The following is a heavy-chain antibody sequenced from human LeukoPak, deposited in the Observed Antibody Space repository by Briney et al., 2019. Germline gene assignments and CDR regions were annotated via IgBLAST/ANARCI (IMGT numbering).Heavy chain of an antibody. Sequence: PGGSLRLSCAASGFTFSSYEMNWVRQAPGKGLEWVSSISTSSSYIHYADSVKGRFTISRDNAKNSLFLRMNSLRAEDTAVYYCARDIATAGHFAFDYWGQGTLVTVSS. V-gene: IGHV3-21*01. CDR2: ISTSSSYI. CDR1: GFTFSSYE. CDR3: ARDIATAGHFAFDY. J-gene: IGHJ4*02. D-gene: IGHD6-13*01.